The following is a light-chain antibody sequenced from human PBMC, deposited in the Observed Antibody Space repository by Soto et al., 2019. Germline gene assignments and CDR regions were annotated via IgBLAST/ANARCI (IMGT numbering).Light chain of an antibody. V-gene: IGLV2-14*02. CDR1: SSDVGTYDL. CDR2: EGT. Sequence: QSALTQPASVSGSPGQSVTISCTGSSSDVGTYDLVSWYQQHPGKAPKILIYEGTKRPSGVSNRFSGSKSGNTASLTISGLLAEDEADYYCCSYTTSSTLVFGGGTKVTVL. CDR3: CSYTTSSTLV. J-gene: IGLJ2*01.